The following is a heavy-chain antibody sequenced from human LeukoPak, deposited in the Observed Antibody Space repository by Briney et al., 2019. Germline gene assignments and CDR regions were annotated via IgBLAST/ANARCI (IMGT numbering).Heavy chain of an antibody. CDR2: INGDGSAI. CDR3: ARDSLSSGPDWFDP. Sequence: PGGSLRLSCAASGFTFSSYWMHWVRQAPGKGLVWVSRINGDGSAINYADSVKGRFTISRDNAKNTLYLQMNSLRAEDTAVYYCARDSLSSGPDWFDPWGQGTLVTVSS. J-gene: IGHJ5*02. D-gene: IGHD6-6*01. CDR1: GFTFSSYW. V-gene: IGHV3-74*01.